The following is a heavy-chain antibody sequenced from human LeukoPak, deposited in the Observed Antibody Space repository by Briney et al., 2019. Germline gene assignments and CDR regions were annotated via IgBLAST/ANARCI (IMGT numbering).Heavy chain of an antibody. CDR1: GGSFRGYY. Sequence: PSETLSLTCAVYGGSFRGYYWSGIRQPPGKGLEWIGEINHSGSTNYNPSLKSRVTISVDTSKNQFSLKLSSVTAADTAVYYCARGGYFDYWGQGTLVTVSS. CDR3: ARGGYFDY. CDR2: INHSGST. J-gene: IGHJ4*02. V-gene: IGHV4-34*01.